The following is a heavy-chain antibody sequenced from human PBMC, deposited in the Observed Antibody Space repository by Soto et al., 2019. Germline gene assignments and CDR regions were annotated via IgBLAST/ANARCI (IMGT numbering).Heavy chain of an antibody. CDR3: ARVRYYDFWSGYYIPESNWFDP. J-gene: IGHJ5*02. CDR1: GYTFTSYD. V-gene: IGHV1-8*01. D-gene: IGHD3-3*01. Sequence: QVQLVQSGAEVQKPGASVKVSCKASGYTFTSYDINWVRQATGQGLEWMGWMNPNSGNTGYAQKFQGRVTMTRNTSISTAYMELSSLRSEDTAVYYCARVRYYDFWSGYYIPESNWFDPWGQGTLVTVSS. CDR2: MNPNSGNT.